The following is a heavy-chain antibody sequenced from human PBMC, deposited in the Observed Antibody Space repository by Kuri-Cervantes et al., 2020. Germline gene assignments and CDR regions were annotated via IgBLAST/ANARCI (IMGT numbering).Heavy chain of an antibody. D-gene: IGHD6-13*01. V-gene: IGHV3-13*01. CDR1: GFTFSSYD. J-gene: IGHJ6*02. CDR2: IGTAGDT. Sequence: GGSLRLSCAASGFTFSSYDMHWVRQPTGKGLEWVSAIGTAGDTYYPGSVKGRFTISRENAKNSLYLQMNSLRAEDTAVYYCARDVKDSSSWYGYYYYGMDVWGQGTTVTVSS. CDR3: ARDVKDSSSWYGYYYYGMDV.